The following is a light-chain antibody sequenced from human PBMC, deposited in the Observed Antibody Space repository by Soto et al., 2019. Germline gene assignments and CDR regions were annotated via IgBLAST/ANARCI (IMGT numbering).Light chain of an antibody. CDR2: DAS. J-gene: IGKJ1*01. V-gene: IGKV3-15*01. CDR1: QSVSTF. Sequence: EIVLTQSPGTLALSPGERATLSCRASQSVSTFLAWYQLKPGQGPRLLIYDASTRATGIPARFSGSGSGTEFTLTISSLQSEDFAVYYCQQCNDWPWTFGQGTKVDIK. CDR3: QQCNDWPWT.